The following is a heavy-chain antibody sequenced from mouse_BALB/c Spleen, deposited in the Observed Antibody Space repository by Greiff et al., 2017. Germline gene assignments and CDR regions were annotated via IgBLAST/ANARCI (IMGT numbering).Heavy chain of an antibody. D-gene: IGHD2-10*02. CDR3: AGRPSRVTKSWFAY. CDR1: EYEFPSHD. Sequence: EVKLVESGGGLVQPGESLKLSCESNEYEFPSHDMPWVRKTPEKRLEWVAAINSDGGSTYYPDTMERRFIISRDNTKKTLYLQMSSLRSEDTALYYCAGRPSRVTKSWFAYWGQGTLVTVSA. J-gene: IGHJ3*01. CDR2: INSDGGST. V-gene: IGHV5-2*01.